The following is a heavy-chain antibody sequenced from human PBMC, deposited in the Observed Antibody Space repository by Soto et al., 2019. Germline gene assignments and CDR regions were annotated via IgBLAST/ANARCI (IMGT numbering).Heavy chain of an antibody. CDR2: ITHSGGT. D-gene: IGHD3-3*02. V-gene: IGHV4-34*01. J-gene: IGHJ6*02. CDR1: GGSFSGYF. CDR3: ARDRQFYHFWSGYENEGPDGLDV. Sequence: PSETLSLTCAVSGGSFSGYFWTWIRQAPGKGLEWIGEITHSGGTNYNSSLKSRVMISVDTSKKQFSLILPSVTAADTAVYYCARDRQFYHFWSGYENEGPDGLDVWGQGTTVTVSS.